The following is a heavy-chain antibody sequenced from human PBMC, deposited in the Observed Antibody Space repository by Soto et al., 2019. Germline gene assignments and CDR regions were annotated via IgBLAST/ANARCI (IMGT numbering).Heavy chain of an antibody. CDR1: GFTFSDYD. CDR2: ISSSGTGI. V-gene: IGHV3-11*01. CDR3: ARAYSDAFDI. Sequence: GGSLRLACAASGFTFSDYDMIWIRQAPGKGLEWLAYISSSGTGIYYPDSVKGRFTISRDNAKNSLYLQMSSLRAEDTAVYYCARAYSDAFDIWGQGAMVTVSS. J-gene: IGHJ3*02. D-gene: IGHD2-15*01.